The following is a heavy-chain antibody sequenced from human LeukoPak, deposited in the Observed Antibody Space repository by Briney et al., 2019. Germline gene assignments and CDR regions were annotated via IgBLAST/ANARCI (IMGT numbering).Heavy chain of an antibody. CDR1: GGSISSHY. Sequence: SETPSLTCTVSGGSISSHYWSWIRQPPGKGLEWIGYIYYSGSTNYNPSPKSRVTISVDTSKNQFSLKLSSVTAADTAVYYCARDLDYYDSSGYYHDAFDIWGQGTMVTVSS. V-gene: IGHV4-59*11. CDR2: IYYSGST. CDR3: ARDLDYYDSSGYYHDAFDI. D-gene: IGHD3-22*01. J-gene: IGHJ3*02.